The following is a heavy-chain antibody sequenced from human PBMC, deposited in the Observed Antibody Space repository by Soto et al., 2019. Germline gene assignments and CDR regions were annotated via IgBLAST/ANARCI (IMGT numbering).Heavy chain of an antibody. D-gene: IGHD2-2*01. CDR2: IKKDGNEK. V-gene: IGHV3-7*01. CDR1: GFTFTRYW. CDR3: ARHYCSSFTCHGRFDD. Sequence: GGSLRLSCAGSGFTFTRYWMNWVRQAPGKGLEWVASIKKDGNEKYYVDSVKGRFAISRDNAKKSLYLQMNSLRADDTAVYYCARHYCSSFTCHGRFDDWGQGTLVTVSS. J-gene: IGHJ4*02.